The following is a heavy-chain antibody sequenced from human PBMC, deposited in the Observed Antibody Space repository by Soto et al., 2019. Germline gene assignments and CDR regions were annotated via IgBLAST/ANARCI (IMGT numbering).Heavy chain of an antibody. CDR1: GGTFSSYI. D-gene: IGHD3-10*01. J-gene: IGHJ6*02. CDR3: AWVEGSGSFYYYDGMDV. Sequence: QVQLVQSGAEVKKPGSSVKVSCKASGGTFSSYIISWVRQAPGRGLEWMGRIIPILGIANYAQKFQGRVTITADISTSTAYMELSSLRSEDTAVYYCAWVEGSGSFYYYDGMDVWGQGTTVTVSS. CDR2: IIPILGIA. V-gene: IGHV1-69*02.